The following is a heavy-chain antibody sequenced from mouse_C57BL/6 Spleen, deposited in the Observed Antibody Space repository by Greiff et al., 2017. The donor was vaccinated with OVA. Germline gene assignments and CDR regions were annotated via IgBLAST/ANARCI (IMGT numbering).Heavy chain of an antibody. Sequence: VQLQQPGAELVRPGSSVKLSCKASGYTFTSYWMHWVKQRPRQGLEWIGNIDPSDSQTHYNQKFKDKATLTVDKSSSTAYMQLSSLTSEDSAVYYCARWGYKEFAYWGQGTLVTVSA. CDR2: IDPSDSQT. J-gene: IGHJ3*01. CDR1: GYTFTSYW. V-gene: IGHV1-52*01. CDR3: ARWGYKEFAY. D-gene: IGHD3-1*01.